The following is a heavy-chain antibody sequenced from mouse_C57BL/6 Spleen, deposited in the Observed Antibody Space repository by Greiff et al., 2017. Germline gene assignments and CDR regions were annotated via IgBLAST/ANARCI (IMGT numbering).Heavy chain of an antibody. J-gene: IGHJ4*01. CDR1: GYTFTNYW. Sequence: QVQLKQSGAELVRPGTSVKMSCKASGYTFTNYWIGWAKQRPGHGLEWIGDIYPGGGYTNYNEKFKGKATLTADKSSSTAYMQFSSLTSEDSAIYYCARRDYGGGNYAMDYWGQGTSVTVSS. V-gene: IGHV1-63*01. CDR3: ARRDYGGGNYAMDY. CDR2: IYPGGGYT. D-gene: IGHD1-1*01.